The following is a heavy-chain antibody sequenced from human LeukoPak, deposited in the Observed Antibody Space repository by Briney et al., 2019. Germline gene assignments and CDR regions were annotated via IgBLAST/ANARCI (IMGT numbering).Heavy chain of an antibody. CDR2: ISYDGSNK. J-gene: IGHJ4*02. Sequence: GGSLRLSCAASGFTFSSYAMHWVRQAPGKGLEWVAVISYDGSNKYYADSVKGRFTISRDNSKNTLYLQMNSLRAEDTAVYYCAPYASGRTQAYFDYWGQGTLVTVSS. D-gene: IGHD3-10*01. CDR1: GFTFSSYA. V-gene: IGHV3-30-3*01. CDR3: APYASGRTQAYFDY.